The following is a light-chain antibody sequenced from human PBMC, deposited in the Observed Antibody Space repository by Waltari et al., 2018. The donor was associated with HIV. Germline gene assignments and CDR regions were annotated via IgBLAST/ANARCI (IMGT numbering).Light chain of an antibody. CDR2: WAS. J-gene: IGKJ2*01. V-gene: IGKV4-1*01. CDR1: QSILSTAGNIHY. Sequence: DIVVTQSPDSLAVSLGERATINCKSSQSILSTAGNIHYLAWCQQRPGQAPKLLIYWASTREAGVPDRVSGSGSGTDFTLTINSLQAEDVAVYYCQQYYDTPYTFGQGTKLDI. CDR3: QQYYDTPYT.